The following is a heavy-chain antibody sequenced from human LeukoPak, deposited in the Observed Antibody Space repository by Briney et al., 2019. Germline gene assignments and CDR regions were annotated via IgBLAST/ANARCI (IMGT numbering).Heavy chain of an antibody. D-gene: IGHD3-10*01. CDR3: ARDSRYYGSGSYYGSNWFDP. CDR1: GGSISSYY. V-gene: IGHV4-59*01. CDR2: IYYSGST. J-gene: IGHJ5*02. Sequence: PSETLSLTCIVSGGSISSYYWSWLRQPPGKGLEWIGYIYYSGSTNYNPSLKSRVTISVDTSKNQFSLKLSSVTAADTPVYYCARDSRYYGSGSYYGSNWFDPWGQGTLVTVSS.